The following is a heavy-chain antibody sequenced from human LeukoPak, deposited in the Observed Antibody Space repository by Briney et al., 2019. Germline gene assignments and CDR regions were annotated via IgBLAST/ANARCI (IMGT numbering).Heavy chain of an antibody. D-gene: IGHD1-26*01. CDR3: ARGLGASTLPWY. CDR1: GGSFSGYY. J-gene: IGHJ4*02. Sequence: SETLSLTCAVYGGSFSGYYWSWIRQPPGKGLEWIGEMNHSGSTNYNPSLKSRVTISVDTSKNQFSLKLSSVTAADTAVYYCARGLGASTLPWYWGQGTLVTVSS. V-gene: IGHV4-34*01. CDR2: MNHSGST.